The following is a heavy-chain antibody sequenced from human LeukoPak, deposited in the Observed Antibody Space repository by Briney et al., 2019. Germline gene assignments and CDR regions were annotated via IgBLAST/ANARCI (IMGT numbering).Heavy chain of an antibody. Sequence: ASMKVSCKASGYTFTGYYMHWVRQAPGQGLEWMGWINPNSGGTNYAQKFQGRVTMTRDTSISTAYMELSRLRSDDTAVYYCARGQWELLVDWFDPWGQGTLVTVSS. D-gene: IGHD1-26*01. CDR1: GYTFTGYY. CDR2: INPNSGGT. J-gene: IGHJ5*02. V-gene: IGHV1-2*02. CDR3: ARGQWELLVDWFDP.